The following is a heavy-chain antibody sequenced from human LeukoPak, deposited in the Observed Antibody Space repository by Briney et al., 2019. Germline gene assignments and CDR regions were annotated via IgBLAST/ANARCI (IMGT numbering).Heavy chain of an antibody. CDR2: INTNTGNP. D-gene: IGHD3-9*01. CDR1: GYTFTSYA. Sequence: ASVKVSCKASGYTFTSYAMNWVRQAPGQGLEWMGWINTNTGNPTYAQGFTGRFVFSLDTSVSTAYLQISSLKAEDTAVYYCARATRYFDWLSYYYYGMDVWGQGTTVTVSS. J-gene: IGHJ6*02. V-gene: IGHV7-4-1*02. CDR3: ARATRYFDWLSYYYYGMDV.